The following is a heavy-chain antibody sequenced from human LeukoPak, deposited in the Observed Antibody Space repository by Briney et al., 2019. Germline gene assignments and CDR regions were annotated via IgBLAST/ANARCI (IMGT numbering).Heavy chain of an antibody. CDR1: GYTFTNYY. CDR3: ARDTSSGTYSWNTWDPEYWFDP. CDR2: INPSGGST. D-gene: IGHD1-1*01. Sequence: GASVKVSCKASGYTFTNYYIHWVRQAPGQGLEWMGIINPSGGSTNYAQKFQGRVTMTRDTSTSTVYMELSSLRSEDTAVYYCARDTSSGTYSWNTWDPEYWFDPWGQGSLVTVSS. J-gene: IGHJ5*02. V-gene: IGHV1-46*01.